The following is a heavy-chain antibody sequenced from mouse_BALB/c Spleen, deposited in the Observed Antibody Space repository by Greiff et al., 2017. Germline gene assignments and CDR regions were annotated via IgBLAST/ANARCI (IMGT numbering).Heavy chain of an antibody. CDR3: ASGGDGNYEEYYAMDY. V-gene: IGHV3-8*02. D-gene: IGHD2-1*01. CDR1: GDSITSGY. CDR2: ISYSGST. Sequence: EVKLMESGPSLVKPSQTLSLTCSVTGDSITSGYWNWIRKFPGNKLEYMGYISYSGSTYYNPSLKSRISITRDTSKNQYYLQLNSVTTEDTATYYCASGGDGNYEEYYAMDYWGQGTSVTVSS. J-gene: IGHJ4*01.